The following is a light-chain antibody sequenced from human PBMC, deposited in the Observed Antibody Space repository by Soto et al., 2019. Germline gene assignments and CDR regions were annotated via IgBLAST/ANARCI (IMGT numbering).Light chain of an antibody. CDR3: ASWDDSLNGLHV. CDR1: SSNVGSYS. Sequence: QSVLTQPPSASGTPGQRVTLSCAGSSSNVGSYSVNWYQQLPGAAPRLLIYTNNHRPSGVPDRFSRSKSGTSASLAISGLQSEDEADYFCASWDDSLNGLHVFGTGTKVTVL. V-gene: IGLV1-44*01. CDR2: TNN. J-gene: IGLJ1*01.